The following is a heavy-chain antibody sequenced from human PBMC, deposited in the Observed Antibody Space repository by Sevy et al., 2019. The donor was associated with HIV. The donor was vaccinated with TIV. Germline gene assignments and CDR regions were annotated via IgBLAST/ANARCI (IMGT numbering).Heavy chain of an antibody. J-gene: IGHJ4*01. CDR2: INPNSDVT. CDR1: GYRFTDYY. CDR3: ARGQEFCSTTTCYSCLDH. Sequence: ASVKVSCETSGYRFTDYYIHWVRPAPGQGLEWMGWINPNSDVTKSAKKFQDRVIMTKDTSISTVYTELRGLTFDDSAAYYCARGQEFCSTTTCYSCLDHWGHGSLVTVSS. D-gene: IGHD2-2*02. V-gene: IGHV1-2*02.